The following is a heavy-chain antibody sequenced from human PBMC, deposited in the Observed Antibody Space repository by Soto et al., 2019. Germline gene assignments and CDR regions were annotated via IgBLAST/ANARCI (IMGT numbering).Heavy chain of an antibody. CDR3: AKLPLIAVAGTRVDY. J-gene: IGHJ4*02. V-gene: IGHV3-23*01. Sequence: GGSLRLSCAASGFTFSSYAMSWVRQAPGKGLEWVSAISGSGGSTYYADSVKGRFTISRDNSKNTLYLQMNSLRAEDTAVYYCAKLPLIAVAGTRVDYWGQGTLVTVSS. CDR2: ISGSGGST. CDR1: GFTFSSYA. D-gene: IGHD6-19*01.